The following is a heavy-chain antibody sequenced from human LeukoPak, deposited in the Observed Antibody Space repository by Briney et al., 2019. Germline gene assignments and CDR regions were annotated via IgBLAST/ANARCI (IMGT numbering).Heavy chain of an antibody. V-gene: IGHV1-46*01. D-gene: IGHD1-26*01. CDR3: ALSAGGSYPHNDAFDI. CDR2: INPSGGST. CDR1: GYTFTSNY. J-gene: IGHJ3*02. Sequence: ASVKVSCKASGYTFTSNYMHWVRRAPGQGLEWMGIINPSGGSTSYAQKFQGRVTMTRDMSTSTVYMDLSSLRSEDTAVYYCALSAGGSYPHNDAFDIWGQGTMVTVSS.